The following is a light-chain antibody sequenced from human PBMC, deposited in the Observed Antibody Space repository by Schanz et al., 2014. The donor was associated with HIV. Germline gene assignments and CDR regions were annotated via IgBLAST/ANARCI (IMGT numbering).Light chain of an antibody. V-gene: IGLV2-8*01. CDR3: SSYAGSNNFWV. Sequence: QSALTQPASVSGTPGQSITISCTGSSSDVGGYNYVSWYQQHPDKAPKLMIYDVSKRPSGVPDRFSGSKSGNTASLTVSGLQAEDEADYYCSSYAGSNNFWVFGGGTKLTVL. CDR1: SSDVGGYNY. CDR2: DVS. J-gene: IGLJ3*02.